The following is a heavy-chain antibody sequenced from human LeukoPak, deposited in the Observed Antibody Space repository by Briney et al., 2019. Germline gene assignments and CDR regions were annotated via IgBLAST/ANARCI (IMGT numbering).Heavy chain of an antibody. CDR3: AREAWAAAAGTGGAFDI. V-gene: IGHV1-18*01. D-gene: IGHD6-13*01. Sequence: GASVKVSCKASGYTFTSYGISWVRQAPGQGLEWMGWISAYNGNTNYAQKLQGRVTMTTDTSTSTAYMELRSLRSDDTAVYYCAREAWAAAAGTGGAFDIWGQGTMVTVSS. CDR1: GYTFTSYG. CDR2: ISAYNGNT. J-gene: IGHJ3*02.